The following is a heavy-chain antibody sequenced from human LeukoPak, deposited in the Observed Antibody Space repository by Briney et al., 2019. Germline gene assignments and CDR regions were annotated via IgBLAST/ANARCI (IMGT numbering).Heavy chain of an antibody. V-gene: IGHV4-38-2*02. CDR1: GYSISSGYY. CDR3: ARTPTRRVVPAAMGDY. D-gene: IGHD2-2*01. Sequence: PSETLSLTCTVSGYSISSGYYWGWIRQPPGKGLEWIGSIYHSGSTYYNPSLKSRVTISVDTSKNQFSLKLSSVTAADTAVYYCARTPTRRVVPAAMGDYWGQGTLVTVSS. CDR2: IYHSGST. J-gene: IGHJ4*02.